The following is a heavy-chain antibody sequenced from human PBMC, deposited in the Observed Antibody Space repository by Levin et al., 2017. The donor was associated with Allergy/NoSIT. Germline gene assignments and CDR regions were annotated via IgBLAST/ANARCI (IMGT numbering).Heavy chain of an antibody. CDR3: ASWRCSGGSCYFDY. CDR2: IWFDGSNK. J-gene: IGHJ4*02. D-gene: IGHD2-15*01. CDR1: GLTFRSYG. V-gene: IGHV3-33*01. Sequence: PGGSLRLSCAASGLTFRSYGMHWVRQAPGKGLEWVAVIWFDGSNKFYADSVKGRFTISRDNSKNTLYLQMNSLRAEDTAVYYCASWRCSGGSCYFDYWGQGTLVTVSS.